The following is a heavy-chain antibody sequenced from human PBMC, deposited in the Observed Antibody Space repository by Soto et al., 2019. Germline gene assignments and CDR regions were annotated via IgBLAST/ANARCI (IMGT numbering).Heavy chain of an antibody. CDR3: AGAYYQYYFDY. CDR2: ISSSSNYI. Sequence: GPLRLSFAAPGFTFSNYNMNSVLQAPGKGLEWVPSISSSSNYIYYEDSVKGRFTISRDNAKNSLYLQMNSVRAGDTEVYYCAGAYYQYYFDYWGQGILVTVSS. D-gene: IGHD2-2*01. V-gene: IGHV3-21*01. CDR1: GFTFSNYN. J-gene: IGHJ4*02.